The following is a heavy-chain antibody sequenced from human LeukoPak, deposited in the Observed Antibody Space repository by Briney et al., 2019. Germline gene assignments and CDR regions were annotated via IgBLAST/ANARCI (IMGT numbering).Heavy chain of an antibody. CDR2: INPDGNDK. J-gene: IGHJ4*02. CDR3: VRRYMVTSAEDFDY. D-gene: IGHD3-16*02. V-gene: IGHV3-7*01. Sequence: TGGSLRLSCTVSGFNFSSHWMSWVRQAPGKGLEWVANINPDGNDKQYVDSVKGRFTISRDNAKNSLYLQMNTLRAEDTAVYYCVRRYMVTSAEDFDYWGQGTLVTVFS. CDR1: GFNFSSHW.